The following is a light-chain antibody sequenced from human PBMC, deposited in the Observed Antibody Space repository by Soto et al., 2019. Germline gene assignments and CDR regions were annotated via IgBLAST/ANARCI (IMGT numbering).Light chain of an antibody. V-gene: IGLV2-14*01. J-gene: IGLJ2*01. CDR2: DVS. CDR1: SSDVGGYNY. Sequence: QSALTQPASVSGSPGQSITISCTGTSSDVGGYNYVSWYQQHPGKAPKLMIYDVSTRPSGVSNRFSGSKSGNTASQTISGRQAEDEADYYCSAYTSSSTLVVFGGGTKVTVL. CDR3: SAYTSSSTLVV.